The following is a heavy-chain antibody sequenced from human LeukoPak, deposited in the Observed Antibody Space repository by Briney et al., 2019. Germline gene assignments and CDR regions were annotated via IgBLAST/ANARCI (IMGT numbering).Heavy chain of an antibody. CDR2: ISAGGHTT. CDR3: ASWAGNTQSDSWSGPFDY. D-gene: IGHD3-3*01. J-gene: IGHJ4*02. V-gene: IGHV3-48*04. Sequence: PGGSLRLSCAASGFTFSSYAMHWVRQAPGKGLEWVSYISAGGHTTFYADSVTGRFTISRDNAKNSLYLQMSSLRVEDTAVYYCASWAGNTQSDSWSGPFDYWGQGSLVTVSS. CDR1: GFTFSSYA.